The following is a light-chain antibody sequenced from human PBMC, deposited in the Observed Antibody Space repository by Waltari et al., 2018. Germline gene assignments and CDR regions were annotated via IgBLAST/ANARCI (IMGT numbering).Light chain of an antibody. CDR3: QHYVSLPAT. Sequence: DIVLPQSPGPLFLSPGAGAPLPCRASQSVSRTLAWYQQKPGQAPRLLIYGASSRATGIPDRFSGSGSGTDFSLTISRLEPDDSAVYFCQHYVSLPATFGQGTKVEIK. J-gene: IGKJ1*01. V-gene: IGKV3-20*01. CDR2: GAS. CDR1: QSVSRT.